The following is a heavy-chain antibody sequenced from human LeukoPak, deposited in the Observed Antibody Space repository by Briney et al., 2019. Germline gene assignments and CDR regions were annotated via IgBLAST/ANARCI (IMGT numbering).Heavy chain of an antibody. J-gene: IGHJ4*02. CDR2: INHSGST. CDR3: ARRGATTIDY. D-gene: IGHD1-26*01. Sequence: KPSETLSLTCAVYGGSFSGYYWSWIRQPPGKGLGWTGEINHSGSTNYNPSLKSRVTISVDTSKNQFSLKLSSVTAADTAVYYCARRGATTIDYWGQGTLVTVSS. CDR1: GGSFSGYY. V-gene: IGHV4-34*01.